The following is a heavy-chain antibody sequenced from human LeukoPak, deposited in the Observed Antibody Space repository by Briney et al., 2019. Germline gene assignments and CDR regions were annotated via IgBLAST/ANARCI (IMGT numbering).Heavy chain of an antibody. V-gene: IGHV4-4*09. J-gene: IGHJ5*02. CDR2: IYTSGST. D-gene: IGHD6-6*01. CDR3: ARFRSSSYNWLDP. Sequence: SETLSLTCTVSGGSISSYYWSWIRQPPGKGLEWIGYIYTSGSTNYNPSLKSRVTISVDTSKNQFSLKLSSVTAADTAVYYCARFRSSSYNWLDPWGQGTLVTVSS. CDR1: GGSISSYY.